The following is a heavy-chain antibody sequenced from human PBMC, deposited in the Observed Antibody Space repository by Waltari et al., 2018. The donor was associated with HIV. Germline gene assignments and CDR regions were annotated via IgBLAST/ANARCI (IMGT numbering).Heavy chain of an antibody. D-gene: IGHD3-10*01. CDR2: ISYDGNEK. V-gene: IGHV3-30*01. CDR1: GFTLSNYA. CDR3: ARGRGGPDY. J-gene: IGHJ4*02. Sequence: QVQLVESGGGVVQPGRSLRLSCAVAGFTLSNYAMHWVRQAPGKGLEWVAVISYDGNEKYYADSVKGRFTISRGNSRNTLYLQMNSLRGEDTAVYYCARGRGGPDYWGQGTLVTVSS.